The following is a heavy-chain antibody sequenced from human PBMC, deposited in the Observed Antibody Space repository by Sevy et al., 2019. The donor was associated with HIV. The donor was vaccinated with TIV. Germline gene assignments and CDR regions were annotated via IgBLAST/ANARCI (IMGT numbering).Heavy chain of an antibody. V-gene: IGHV3-23*01. CDR2: ISGSGGST. Sequence: GGSLRLSCAASGFTFSSYAMSWVRQAPGKGLEWVSAISGSGGSTYYADSVKGRFTISRDNSKNTLYLQMNSLRAEDXAVYYCAKDIVVVVAAHDGMDVWGQGTTVTVSS. CDR3: AKDIVVVVAAHDGMDV. CDR1: GFTFSSYA. D-gene: IGHD2-15*01. J-gene: IGHJ6*02.